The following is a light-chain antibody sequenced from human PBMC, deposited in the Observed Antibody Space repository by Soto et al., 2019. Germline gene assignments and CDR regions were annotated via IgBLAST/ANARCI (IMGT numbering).Light chain of an antibody. J-gene: IGKJ1*01. CDR2: KAS. V-gene: IGKV1-5*03. CDR3: QHYNSYSEA. Sequence: DIQMTQSPSTLSASVGDRVTIACRASQSISPWLAWYQHKPGKTPKLLIYKASTLKSGVPSRFSGSGSGTEFTLTISSLQPDDFATYYCQHYNSYSEAFGQGTKVDI. CDR1: QSISPW.